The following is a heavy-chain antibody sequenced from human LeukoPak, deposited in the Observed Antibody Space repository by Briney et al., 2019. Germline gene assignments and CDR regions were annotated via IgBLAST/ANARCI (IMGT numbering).Heavy chain of an antibody. V-gene: IGHV3-11*01. J-gene: IGHJ4*02. CDR3: ARVVAGRIAARSFDY. Sequence: GGSLRLSCAASGFTFRDYYMSWIRQAPGKGLEWVSYISSSGSTIYYADSVKGRFTISRDNAKNSLYLQMNSLRAEDTAVYYCARVVAGRIAARSFDYWGQGTLVTVSS. CDR2: ISSSGSTI. CDR1: GFTFRDYY. D-gene: IGHD6-6*01.